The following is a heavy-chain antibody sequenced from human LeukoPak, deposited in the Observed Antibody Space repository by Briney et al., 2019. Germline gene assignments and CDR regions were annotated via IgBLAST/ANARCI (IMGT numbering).Heavy chain of an antibody. J-gene: IGHJ4*02. CDR3: ARGAWNGYHFDH. CDR2: IISSSSYM. Sequence: GGSLRLSCAASGFTFSTYTMNWVRQAPGKGLEWVSSIISSSSYMYYGDSLKGRFTISRDNAKNSLYLQMNSLKAEDTAVYHCARGAWNGYHFDHWGQGILVTVSS. V-gene: IGHV3-21*01. D-gene: IGHD1-1*01. CDR1: GFTFSTYT.